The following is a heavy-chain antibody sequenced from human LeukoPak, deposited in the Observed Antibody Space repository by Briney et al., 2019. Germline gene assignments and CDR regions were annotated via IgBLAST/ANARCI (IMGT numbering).Heavy chain of an antibody. CDR3: ASKERINGDFDY. V-gene: IGHV4-39*01. CDR1: GGSISSSSYY. CDR2: IYYSGST. Sequence: PSETLSLTCTVSGGSISSSSYYWGWIRQPPGKGLEWIGSIYYSGSTYYNPSLKSRVTISVGTSKNQFSLKLSSVTAADTAVYYCASKERINGDFDYWGQGTLVTVSS. D-gene: IGHD7-27*01. J-gene: IGHJ4*02.